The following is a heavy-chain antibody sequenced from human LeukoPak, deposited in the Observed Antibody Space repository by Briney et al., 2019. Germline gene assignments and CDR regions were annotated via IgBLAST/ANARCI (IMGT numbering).Heavy chain of an antibody. V-gene: IGHV4-39*01. CDR1: GGSISSSRYY. Sequence: SETLSLTCTVSGGSISSSRYYWGWIRQPPGKGLEWIGSVYYSGSTYYNPSLKSRVTLSVDTSKNQFSLKLSSVTAADTAVYYCARHTYYYDSGSYYNEGFDPWGQGTLVTVSS. D-gene: IGHD3-10*01. CDR3: ARHTYYYDSGSYYNEGFDP. CDR2: VYYSGST. J-gene: IGHJ5*02.